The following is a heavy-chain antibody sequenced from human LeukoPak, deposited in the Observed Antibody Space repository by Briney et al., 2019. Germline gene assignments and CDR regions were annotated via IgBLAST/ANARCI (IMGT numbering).Heavy chain of an antibody. CDR2: ISSSGSTM. CDR1: GFGFSSKG. V-gene: IGHV3-48*01. J-gene: IGHJ4*02. Sequence: TGGSLRLSCVTSGFGFSSKGMNWVRQAPGKGLDWTSYISSSGSTMYYADSVKGRFTISRDNAKNSLFLQMNSLRVEDTAVYYCARGELGGDYLGQGTLVTVSS. D-gene: IGHD1-7*01. CDR3: ARGELGGDY.